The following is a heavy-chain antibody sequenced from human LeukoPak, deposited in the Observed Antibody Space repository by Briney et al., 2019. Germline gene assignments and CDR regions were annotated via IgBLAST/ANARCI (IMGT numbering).Heavy chain of an antibody. CDR2: ISYDGSNK. D-gene: IGHD6-19*01. CDR3: ARPVSGWYAFDI. Sequence: GGSLRLSCAASGFTFSSYGMHWVRQAPGKGLEWVAVISYDGSNKYYADSVKGRFTISRDNSKNTLYLQMNSLRAEDTAVYYCARPVSGWYAFDIWGQGTMVTVSS. J-gene: IGHJ3*02. V-gene: IGHV3-30*03. CDR1: GFTFSSYG.